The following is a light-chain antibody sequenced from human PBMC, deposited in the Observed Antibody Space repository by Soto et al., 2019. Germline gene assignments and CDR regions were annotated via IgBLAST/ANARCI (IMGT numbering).Light chain of an antibody. CDR2: GAS. J-gene: IGKJ4*01. V-gene: IGKV3-20*01. CDR1: QSVSSSY. Sequence: EIVLTQSPGTLSLSPGERATLSCRASQSVSSSYLAWYQQKPGQAPRLLIYGASSRATGIPDRFSSSGCGTDFTLTISRLEPEDFAVYYCQQYGSSPPLTFGGGTKVEIK. CDR3: QQYGSSPPLT.